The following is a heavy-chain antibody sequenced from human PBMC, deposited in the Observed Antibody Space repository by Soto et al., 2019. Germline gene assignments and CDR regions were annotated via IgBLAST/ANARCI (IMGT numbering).Heavy chain of an antibody. Sequence: PSETLSLTCTVSGGSISSYYWSWIRQPPGKGLEWIGYIYYSGSTNYNPSLKRRVTISVDTAKNQFSLKLSSVTSADTAVYYGARRYGATFDYWGQGTLVTVSS. CDR2: IYYSGST. CDR3: ARRYGATFDY. D-gene: IGHD4-17*01. V-gene: IGHV4-59*08. J-gene: IGHJ4*02. CDR1: GGSISSYY.